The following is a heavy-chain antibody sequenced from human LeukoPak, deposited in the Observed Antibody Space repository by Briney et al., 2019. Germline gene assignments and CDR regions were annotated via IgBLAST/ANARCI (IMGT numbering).Heavy chain of an antibody. CDR3: ARRTAARRYYYYMDV. D-gene: IGHD6-6*01. CDR2: IYYSGST. Sequence: SQTLSLTCTVSGGSISSGGYYWGWIRQPPGKGLEWIGSIYYSGSTYYNPSLKSRVTISVDTSKNQFSLKLSSVTAADTAVYYCARRTAARRYYYYMDVWGKGTTVTVSS. V-gene: IGHV4-39*01. CDR1: GGSISSGGYY. J-gene: IGHJ6*03.